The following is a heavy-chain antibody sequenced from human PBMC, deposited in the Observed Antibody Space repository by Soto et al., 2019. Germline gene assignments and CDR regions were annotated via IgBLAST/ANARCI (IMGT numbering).Heavy chain of an antibody. D-gene: IGHD4-17*01. V-gene: IGHV3-48*01. CDR3: AINSGYGDYGVAYYYYYYMDV. J-gene: IGHJ6*03. Sequence: GGSLRLSCAASGFTFSSYSMNWVRQAPGKGLEWVSYISSSSTIYYADSVKGRFTISRDNAKNSLYLQMNSLRAEDTAVYYCAINSGYGDYGVAYYYYYYMDVWGKGTTVTVSS. CDR2: ISSSSTI. CDR1: GFTFSSYS.